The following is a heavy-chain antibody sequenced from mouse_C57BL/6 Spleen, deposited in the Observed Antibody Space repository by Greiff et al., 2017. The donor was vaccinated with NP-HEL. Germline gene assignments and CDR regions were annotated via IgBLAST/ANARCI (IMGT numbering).Heavy chain of an antibody. CDR1: GYTFTSYW. V-gene: IGHV1-55*01. CDR3: ARRRDDYETFDY. Sequence: VQLQQPGAELVKPGASVKMSCKASGYTFTSYWITWVKQRPGQGLEWIGDIYPGSGSTNYNEKFKSKATLTVDTSSSTAYMQLSSLTSEDSAVYYCARRRDDYETFDYWGQGTTLTVSS. D-gene: IGHD2-4*01. J-gene: IGHJ2*01. CDR2: IYPGSGST.